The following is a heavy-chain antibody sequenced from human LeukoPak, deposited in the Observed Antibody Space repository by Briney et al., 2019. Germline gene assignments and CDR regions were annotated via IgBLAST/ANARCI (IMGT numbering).Heavy chain of an antibody. J-gene: IGHJ5*02. D-gene: IGHD1-26*01. CDR1: GFTFGSYA. CDR2: INGSGGST. Sequence: GGSLRLSCAASGFTFGSYAMSWVRQAPGKGLKWVSDINGSGGSTYYTDSVMGRFTISRDNSKNTLYLQMNSLRAEDTAIYYCAKKYSTGLDPWGQGTLVTVSS. CDR3: AKKYSTGLDP. V-gene: IGHV3-23*01.